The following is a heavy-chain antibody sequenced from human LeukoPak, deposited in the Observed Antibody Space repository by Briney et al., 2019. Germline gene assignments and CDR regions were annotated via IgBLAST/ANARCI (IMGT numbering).Heavy chain of an antibody. V-gene: IGHV4-59*01. CDR1: GGSISGWY. J-gene: IGHJ3*01. Sequence: PSETLSLTCTVSGGSISGWYWSWIRQPPGKGLEWIGYIYGSGYTNYNPSLKSRVTISVDTSKNQFSLKLNSVTAADTAVYYCASAIAIPAWAFDLWGQGTVVTVSS. CDR3: ASAIAIPAWAFDL. D-gene: IGHD6-13*01. CDR2: IYGSGYT.